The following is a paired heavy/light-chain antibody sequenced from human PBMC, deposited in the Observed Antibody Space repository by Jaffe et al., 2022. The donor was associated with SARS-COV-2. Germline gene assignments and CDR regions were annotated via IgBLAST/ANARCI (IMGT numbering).Heavy chain of an antibody. J-gene: IGHJ4*02. Sequence: VQLLESGGALVQPGGSLRLSCTASGFTFSNFAMTWVRQAPGKGLEWVSSLTGSGGNTYYTDSVKGRFTISRDNSKNTLFLQMNSLRGDDTAVYYCAKLRGMTYPQYHIDYWGQGTLATVSS. D-gene: IGHD3-16*01. CDR3: AKLRGMTYPQYHIDY. V-gene: IGHV3-23*01. CDR1: GFTFSNFA. CDR2: LTGSGGNT.
Light chain of an antibody. V-gene: IGLV1-40*01. CDR3: QSYDNSLSNWL. CDR1: SSNLGAGSD. Sequence: QSVLTQPPSVSGAPGQRVTISCTGSSSNLGAGSDVHWYQHLPGTAPKLLIYGDTNRQPGVPDRFSGSKSGASASLAITGLQAEDEADYYCQSYDNSLSNWLFGGGTKVTVL. CDR2: GDT. J-gene: IGLJ3*02.